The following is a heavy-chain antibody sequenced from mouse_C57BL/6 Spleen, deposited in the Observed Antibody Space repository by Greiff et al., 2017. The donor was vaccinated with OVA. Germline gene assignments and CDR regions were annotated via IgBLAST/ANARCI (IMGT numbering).Heavy chain of an antibody. Sequence: EVKLQQSGPVLVKPGASVKMSCKASGYTFTDYYMNWVKQSHGKSLEWIGVINPYNGGTSYNQKFKGKATLTVDKSSSTAYMELNSLTSEDSAVYYCARPIATNAMDYWGQGTSVTVSS. D-gene: IGHD2-12*01. CDR1: GYTFTDYY. CDR3: ARPIATNAMDY. J-gene: IGHJ4*01. V-gene: IGHV1-19*01. CDR2: INPYNGGT.